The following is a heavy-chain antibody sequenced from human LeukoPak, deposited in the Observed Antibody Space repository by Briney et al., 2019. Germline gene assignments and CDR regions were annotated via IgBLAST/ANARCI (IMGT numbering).Heavy chain of an antibody. CDR3: VRDTENIGYDAFEF. Sequence: PGGSLGLSCVASGFTFSTYWMHWVRQAPGKGLEWVSRLDRDGTTTSYADSVYGRFTISRDNAKSTLYLQMRSLRAEDTAVYYCVRDTENIGYDAFEFWGHGTLVTVSS. CDR1: GFTFSTYW. J-gene: IGHJ5*01. D-gene: IGHD2/OR15-2a*01. CDR2: LDRDGTTT. V-gene: IGHV3-74*01.